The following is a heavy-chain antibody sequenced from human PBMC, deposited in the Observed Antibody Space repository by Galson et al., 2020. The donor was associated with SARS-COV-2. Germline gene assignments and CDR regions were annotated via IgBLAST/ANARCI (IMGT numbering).Heavy chain of an antibody. V-gene: IGHV3-30*04. CDR2: ISYDGTKR. CDR1: GFTFSSSA. CDR3: ARETDDYTSSWYDY. J-gene: IGHJ4*02. Sequence: RSLRLSCRASGFTFSSSAMHWVRQAPGKGLEWVAIISYDGTKRYNLDSVKGRFTISRDNSKNTLFLQMDSLTTEDTAVYYCARETDDYTSSWYDYWGQGTLVTVSS. D-gene: IGHD6-13*01.